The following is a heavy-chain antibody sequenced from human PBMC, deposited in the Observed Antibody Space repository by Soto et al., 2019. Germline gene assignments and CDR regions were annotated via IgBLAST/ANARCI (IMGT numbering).Heavy chain of an antibody. CDR1: GGSISSYY. CDR2: IYYSGST. J-gene: IGHJ6*02. D-gene: IGHD5-12*01. V-gene: IGHV4-59*01. Sequence: SETLSLTCTVSGGSISSYYWSWIRQPPGKGLEWIGYIYYSGSTNYNPSLKSRVTISVDTSKNQFSLKLSSVTAADTAVYYCARIAATIENDYYYYYGMDVWGQGTTVTVSS. CDR3: ARIAATIENDYYYYYGMDV.